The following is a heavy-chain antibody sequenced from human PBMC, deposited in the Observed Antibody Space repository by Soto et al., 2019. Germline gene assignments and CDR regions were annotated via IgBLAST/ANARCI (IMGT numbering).Heavy chain of an antibody. V-gene: IGHV1-2*02. CDR1: GYTFTGYY. Sequence: ASVKVSCKASGYTFTGYYMHWVRQAPGQGLEWMGWINPNSGGTNYAQKFQGRVTMTRDTSISTAYMELSSLKSDDTAVYYCARPKYGETYFDSWGQGTVVTVSS. CDR2: INPNSGGT. CDR3: ARPKYGETYFDS. D-gene: IGHD2-21*01. J-gene: IGHJ4*02.